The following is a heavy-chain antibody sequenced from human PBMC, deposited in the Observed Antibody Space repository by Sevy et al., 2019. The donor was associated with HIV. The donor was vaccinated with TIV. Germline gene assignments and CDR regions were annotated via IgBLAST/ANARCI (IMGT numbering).Heavy chain of an antibody. CDR1: GFTFSSYW. V-gene: IGHV3-74*01. CDR3: ARAKDYYGSGSYTSDAFDI. D-gene: IGHD3-10*01. CDR2: INSDGSST. J-gene: IGHJ3*02. Sequence: GGSLRLSCAASGFTFSSYWMHWVRQAPGKGLVWVSSINSDGSSTSYADSVKGRFTISRDNAKNTLYLQMNSLRAEDTAVYYCARAKDYYGSGSYTSDAFDIWGQGTMVTVSS.